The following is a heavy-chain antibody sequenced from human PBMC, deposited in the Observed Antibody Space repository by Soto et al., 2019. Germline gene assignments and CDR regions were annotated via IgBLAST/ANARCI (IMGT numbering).Heavy chain of an antibody. Sequence: EVQLLESGGGLVQPGGSLRLSCAASGFTFSSYAMSWVRQAPGKGLEWVSAISGSGGSTYYADSVKGRFTISRDNSKNTLYLQRNSLRAEDTAVYYCAKDGTGTTRLNWFDPWGQGTLVTVSS. D-gene: IGHD1-7*01. CDR2: ISGSGGST. CDR3: AKDGTGTTRLNWFDP. V-gene: IGHV3-23*01. J-gene: IGHJ5*02. CDR1: GFTFSSYA.